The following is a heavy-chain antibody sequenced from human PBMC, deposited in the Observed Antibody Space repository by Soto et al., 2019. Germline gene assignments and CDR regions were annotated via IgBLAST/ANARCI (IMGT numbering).Heavy chain of an antibody. Sequence: SETLSLTCTVSGGSISSGDYYWSWIRQPPGKGLEWIGYIYYSGSTYYNPSLKSRVTISVDTSKNQFSLKLSSVTAADTAVYYCARADDILTGYYRGLIIPPNWFDPWGQGTLVTVSS. V-gene: IGHV4-30-4*01. J-gene: IGHJ5*02. D-gene: IGHD3-9*01. CDR3: ARADDILTGYYRGLIIPPNWFDP. CDR2: IYYSGST. CDR1: GGSISSGDYY.